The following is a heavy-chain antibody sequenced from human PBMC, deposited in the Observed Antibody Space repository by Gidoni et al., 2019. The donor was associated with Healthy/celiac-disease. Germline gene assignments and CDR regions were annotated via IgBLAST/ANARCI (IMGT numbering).Heavy chain of an antibody. CDR3: ARDPYSSSSPGDY. Sequence: QVQQVKSGAEVEKPGSSVKVSCKASGGTFSSYAISWLRQAPGQGLEWRGGIIPIFGTANCAQKLQGRVTITADESPSTAYMELGSLRSEDTAGYYCARDPYSSSSPGDYWGQGTLVTVSS. CDR2: IIPIFGTA. V-gene: IGHV1-69*01. CDR1: GGTFSSYA. J-gene: IGHJ4*02. D-gene: IGHD6-6*01.